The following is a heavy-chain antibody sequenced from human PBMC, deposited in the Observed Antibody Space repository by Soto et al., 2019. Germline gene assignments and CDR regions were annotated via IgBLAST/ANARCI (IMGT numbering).Heavy chain of an antibody. D-gene: IGHD6-13*01. Sequence: QVQLVESGGGVVQPGRSLRLSCAASGFTFSSYGMHWVRQAPGKGLEWVAVIWYDGSNKYYADSVKGRFTISRDNSRNTLYLQMISLRAEDTAVYYCERDTGGNAAAGMGYYFDYWGQGSLVTVSS. CDR1: GFTFSSYG. CDR3: ERDTGGNAAAGMGYYFDY. V-gene: IGHV3-33*08. J-gene: IGHJ4*02. CDR2: IWYDGSNK.